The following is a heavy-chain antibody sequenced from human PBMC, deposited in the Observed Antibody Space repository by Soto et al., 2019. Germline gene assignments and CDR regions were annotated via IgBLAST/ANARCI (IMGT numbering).Heavy chain of an antibody. J-gene: IGHJ6*02. V-gene: IGHV4-34*01. CDR2: INHSGST. D-gene: IGHD5-12*01. Sequence: NPXETLSLTCAVYGGSCSGYYWSWIRQPPGKGLEWIGEINHSGSTNYNPSLKSRVTISVDTSKNQFSLKLSSVTAADTAVYYCARSLPYDSYIDTVSHLWAQPTTVTVSS. CDR1: GGSCSGYY. CDR3: ARSLPYDSYIDTVSHL.